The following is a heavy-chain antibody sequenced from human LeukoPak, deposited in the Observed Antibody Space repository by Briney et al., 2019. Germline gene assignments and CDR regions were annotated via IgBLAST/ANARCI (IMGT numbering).Heavy chain of an antibody. D-gene: IGHD3-10*01. CDR1: GYTFTGYY. V-gene: IGHV1-8*02. J-gene: IGHJ4*02. CDR2: MNPNSGNT. CDR3: ARDDYYGSGSYLS. Sequence: ASVKVSCKASGYTFTGYYMHWVRQATGQGLEWMGWMNPNSGNTGYAQKFQGRVTMTRNTSISTAYMELSSLRSEDTAVYYCARDDYYGSGSYLSWGQGTLVTVSS.